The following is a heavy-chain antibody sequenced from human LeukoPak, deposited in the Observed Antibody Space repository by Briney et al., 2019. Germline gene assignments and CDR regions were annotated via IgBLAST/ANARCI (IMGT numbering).Heavy chain of an antibody. CDR1: GGSFSDYY. CDR3: ASHYSSGSYRYTGSFDS. CDR2: INHSGTT. Sequence: SETLSLTGAVYGGSFSDYYWSWIRQPPGKGLEWTGEINHSGTTNYSPSLKSRVSISVDTSKNQSSLKLNSVTAADAAMYYCASHYSSGSYRYTGSFDSWGQGMLVNVSS. V-gene: IGHV4-34*01. D-gene: IGHD3-16*02. J-gene: IGHJ4*02.